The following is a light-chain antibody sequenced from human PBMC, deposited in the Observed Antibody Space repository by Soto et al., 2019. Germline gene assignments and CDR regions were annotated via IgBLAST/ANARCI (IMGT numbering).Light chain of an antibody. V-gene: IGLV3-1*01. J-gene: IGLJ2*01. Sequence: SYELTQPPSVSVSPGQTASITCSGDKLGGKFASWYQQKPGQSPVLVIYQDIERPSGIPERFSGSNSGSTATLTISGTQAMDEADYYCQAWDSSTVVFGGGTKLTVL. CDR1: KLGGKF. CDR2: QDI. CDR3: QAWDSSTVV.